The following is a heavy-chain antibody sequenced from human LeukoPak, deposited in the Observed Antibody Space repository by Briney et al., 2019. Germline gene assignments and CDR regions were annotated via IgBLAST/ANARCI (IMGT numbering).Heavy chain of an antibody. V-gene: IGHV3-48*02. CDR3: AKVIRGGYGMDV. CDR1: GFTFSSFG. J-gene: IGHJ6*02. D-gene: IGHD3-10*01. Sequence: GGSLRLSCAASGFTFSSFGMNWVRQAPGKGLEWVSYISYSGSLTDHADSVKGRFTISRDNAKNSLYLQLNSLRDEDTAVYFCAKVIRGGYGMDVWGQGTMVTVSS. CDR2: ISYSGSLT.